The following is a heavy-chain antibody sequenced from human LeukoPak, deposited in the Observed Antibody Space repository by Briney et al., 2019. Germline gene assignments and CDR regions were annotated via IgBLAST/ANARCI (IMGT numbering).Heavy chain of an antibody. Sequence: GGSLRLPCAASGFTFSSYAMSWVRQAPGKGLEWVSAISGSGGSTYYADSVKGRFTISRDNSKNTLYLQMNSLRAEDTAVYYCAKDPYSSGWSYFDYWGQGTLVTVSS. V-gene: IGHV3-23*01. CDR3: AKDPYSSGWSYFDY. CDR2: ISGSGGST. D-gene: IGHD6-19*01. CDR1: GFTFSSYA. J-gene: IGHJ4*02.